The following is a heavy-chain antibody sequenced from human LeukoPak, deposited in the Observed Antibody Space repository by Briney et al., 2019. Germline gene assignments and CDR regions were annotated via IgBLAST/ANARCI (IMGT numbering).Heavy chain of an antibody. CDR1: GYTVSSNY. V-gene: IGHV3-66*01. CDR2: IYSGGGT. J-gene: IGHJ4*02. Sequence: GGSVTVSCPASGYTVSSNYMSWVRQAPGKGLEWVSVIYSGGGTYCVDSVKGRFTISRDNSKNALYLQRNSLRAEDTAVYYCARETDSGIYLGDLDYWGQGTLVTVSS. CDR3: ARETDSGIYLGDLDY. D-gene: IGHD1-26*01.